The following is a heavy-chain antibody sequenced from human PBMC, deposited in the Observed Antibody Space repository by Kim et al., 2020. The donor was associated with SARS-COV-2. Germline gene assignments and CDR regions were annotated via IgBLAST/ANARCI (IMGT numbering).Heavy chain of an antibody. CDR2: IIPIFGTA. CDR3: AEGQLVPLYYYYGMDV. J-gene: IGHJ6*02. CDR1: GGTFSSYA. D-gene: IGHD6-13*01. V-gene: IGHV1-69*13. Sequence: SVKVSCKASGGTFSSYAISWVRQAPGQGLEWMGGIIPIFGTANYAQKFQGRVTITADESTSTAYMELSSLRSEDTAVYYCAEGQLVPLYYYYGMDVWGQGTTVTVSS.